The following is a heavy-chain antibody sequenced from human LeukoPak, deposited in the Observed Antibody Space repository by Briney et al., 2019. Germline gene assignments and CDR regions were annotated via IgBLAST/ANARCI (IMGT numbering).Heavy chain of an antibody. CDR3: AREYSSSSGKNAFDI. D-gene: IGHD6-6*01. Sequence: SETLSLTCTVSGGSISSYFWSWIRQPAGKGLEWIGRIYASGSTNYNPSLKSRVTMSVDTSRNQFSLKLTSVTAADTAVYYCAREYSSSSGKNAFDIWGQGTMVTVSS. CDR2: IYASGST. J-gene: IGHJ3*02. V-gene: IGHV4-4*07. CDR1: GGSISSYF.